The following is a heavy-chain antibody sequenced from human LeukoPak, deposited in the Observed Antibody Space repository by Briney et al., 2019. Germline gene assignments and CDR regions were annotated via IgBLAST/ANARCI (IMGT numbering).Heavy chain of an antibody. Sequence: GGSLRLSCAASGFTFSTYAMSWVRQAPGKGLEWVSSISGSGGSIYYADSVKGRFTISRDISKYTLYLQMNSLRAEDTAVYYCARYPSPFDYWGQGTLVTVSS. CDR1: GFTFSTYA. V-gene: IGHV3-23*01. D-gene: IGHD2-15*01. CDR3: ARYPSPFDY. J-gene: IGHJ4*02. CDR2: ISGSGGSI.